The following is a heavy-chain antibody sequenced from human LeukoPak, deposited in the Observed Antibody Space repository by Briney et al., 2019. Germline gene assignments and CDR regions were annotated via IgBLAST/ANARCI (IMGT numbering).Heavy chain of an antibody. V-gene: IGHV3-21*01. CDR2: ISSGSSYI. CDR1: GFTFSGYS. CDR3: TRELAS. Sequence: GGSLRLSCATSGFTFSGYSMNWVRQAPGKGLEWVSSISSGSSYIYYTDSVKGRFTISRDNAKNSLYLQMNSLRVDDTAVYYCTRELASWGQGTLVTVSS. J-gene: IGHJ5*02.